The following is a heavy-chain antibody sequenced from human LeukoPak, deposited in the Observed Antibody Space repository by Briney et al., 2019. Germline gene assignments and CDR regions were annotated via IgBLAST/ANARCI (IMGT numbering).Heavy chain of an antibody. CDR3: AKGSATTRPYYFDY. Sequence: AGGSLRLSCAASGFTFSSYTMSWVRQAPGKGLEWVSAIGPGGYSTYYADSVKGRFTISRDNSKNTLYLQMNSLRAEDTAVYYCAKGSATTRPYYFDYWGQGTLVTVSS. J-gene: IGHJ4*02. D-gene: IGHD1-1*01. CDR1: GFTFSSYT. V-gene: IGHV3-23*01. CDR2: IGPGGYST.